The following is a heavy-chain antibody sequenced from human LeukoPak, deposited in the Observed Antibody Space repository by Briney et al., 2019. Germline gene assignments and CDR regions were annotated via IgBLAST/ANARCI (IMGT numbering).Heavy chain of an antibody. CDR2: ISGSGGST. CDR3: ARDSSMLRGPLVIYYFDF. J-gene: IGHJ4*02. CDR1: GFTFSSYG. V-gene: IGHV3-23*01. D-gene: IGHD3-10*01. Sequence: GGSLRLSCAASGFTFSSYGMHWVRQAPGKGLEWVSGISGSGGSTYYADSVKGRFTISRDNSKNTLYLQMNSLRVEDTAVYYCARDSSMLRGPLVIYYFDFWGQGTLVTVSS.